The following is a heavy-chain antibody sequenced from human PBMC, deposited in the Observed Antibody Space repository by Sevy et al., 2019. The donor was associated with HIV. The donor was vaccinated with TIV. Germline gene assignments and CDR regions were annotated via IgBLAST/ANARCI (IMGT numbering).Heavy chain of an antibody. V-gene: IGHV3-30*04. J-gene: IGHJ5*02. Sequence: GGSLRLSCAASGFTFSNYALHWVRQAPGKGLEWVAIISYDANNKYYADSVKGRFTISRDNSKNTLYLQMKSLRVEDTAVYYCAGAAAEGPYSSRGCSNWFDPWGQGTLVTVSS. D-gene: IGHD6-13*01. CDR1: GFTFSNYA. CDR3: AGAAAEGPYSSRGCSNWFDP. CDR2: ISYDANNK.